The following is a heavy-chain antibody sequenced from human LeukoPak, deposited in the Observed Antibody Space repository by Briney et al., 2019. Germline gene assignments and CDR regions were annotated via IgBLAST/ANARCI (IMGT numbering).Heavy chain of an antibody. CDR2: IRSKAYGGTT. D-gene: IGHD2-2*01. J-gene: IGHJ6*02. Sequence: GGSLRLSCTASGFTFGDYAMSWFRQAPGKGLGWVGFIRSKAYGGTTEYAASVKGRFTISRDDSKSIAYLQMNSLKTEDTAVYYCTRVRVVPAARGYYYYYGMDVWGQGTTVTVSS. CDR3: TRVRVVPAARGYYYYYGMDV. CDR1: GFTFGDYA. V-gene: IGHV3-49*03.